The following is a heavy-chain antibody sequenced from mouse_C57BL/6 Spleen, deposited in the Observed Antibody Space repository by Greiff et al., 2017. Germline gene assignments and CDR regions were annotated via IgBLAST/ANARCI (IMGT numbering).Heavy chain of an antibody. Sequence: VKLKQSGAELVRPGASVKLSCKASGYTFTDYYINWVKQRPGQGLEWIARIYPGSGNTYYNEKFKGKATLTAEKSSSTAYMQLSSLTSEDSAVYFCARKMSSLYAMDYWGQGTSVTVSS. CDR3: ARKMSSLYAMDY. V-gene: IGHV1-76*01. J-gene: IGHJ4*01. CDR2: IYPGSGNT. CDR1: GYTFTDYY. D-gene: IGHD1-1*01.